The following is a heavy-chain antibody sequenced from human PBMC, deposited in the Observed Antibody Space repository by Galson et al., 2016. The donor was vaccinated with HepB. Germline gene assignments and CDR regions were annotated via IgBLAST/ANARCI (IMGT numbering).Heavy chain of an antibody. Sequence: SETLSLTCAVSGDSISSGDWWNWVRQSSGEGLEWIGQIHHSGDTIYNPSFKSRLTMSVDKSKNYFSLKLRSVTAADTAMYYCARESDCAGGNCYFMGGPHFWHYDLWGRGTLVTVSS. CDR3: ARESDCAGGNCYFMGGPHFWHYDL. J-gene: IGHJ2*01. CDR1: GDSISSGDW. D-gene: IGHD2-8*02. CDR2: IHHSGDT. V-gene: IGHV4-4*02.